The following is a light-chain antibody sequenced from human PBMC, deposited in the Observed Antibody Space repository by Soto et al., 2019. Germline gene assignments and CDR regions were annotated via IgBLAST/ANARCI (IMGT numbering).Light chain of an antibody. J-gene: IGKJ4*01. CDR2: GTS. Sequence: EIVLTQSPGTLSLSPGERATLSCRASQSVRSSYLAWYQQKPGQAPRLLIYGTSSRATGIPDRVIGSGSGTDFTLTITRREPEDFAVYYCQQYGSSPRTFGGGTKVEIK. V-gene: IGKV3-20*01. CDR1: QSVRSSY. CDR3: QQYGSSPRT.